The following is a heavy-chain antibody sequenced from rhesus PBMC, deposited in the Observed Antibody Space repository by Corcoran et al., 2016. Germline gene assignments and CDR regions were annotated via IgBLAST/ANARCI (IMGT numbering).Heavy chain of an antibody. CDR3: ARSWGSRYYFDY. J-gene: IGHJ4*01. V-gene: IGHV4-173*01. CDR1: GGSISSNY. CDR2: ISGSGGST. Sequence: QLQLQESGPGLVKPSETLSLTCAVSGGSISSNYWSWIRQPPGKGLEWIGLISGSGGSTDYNPSLKSRVTISTDTAKNQFSLKLSSVTAADTAVYYCARSWGSRYYFDYWGQGVLVTVSS. D-gene: IGHD4-29*01.